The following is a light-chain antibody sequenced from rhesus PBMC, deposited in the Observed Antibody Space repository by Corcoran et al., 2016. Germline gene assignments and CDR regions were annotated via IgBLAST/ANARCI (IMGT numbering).Light chain of an antibody. CDR3: QQYNDLLPT. V-gene: IGKV3-40*03. CDR1: ESVGSY. Sequence: EIVMTQSPATLSLSPGETATLSCRASESVGSYLAWYQQKPGQAPKLLVHSAYFRATGIPDRLSGSGSRTEFTLTISSLEPEDVGVYHCQQYNDLLPTFGQGTKVEIK. CDR2: SAY. J-gene: IGKJ1*01.